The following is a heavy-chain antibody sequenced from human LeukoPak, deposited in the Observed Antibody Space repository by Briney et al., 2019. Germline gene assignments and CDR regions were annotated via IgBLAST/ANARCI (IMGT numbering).Heavy chain of an antibody. J-gene: IGHJ4*02. V-gene: IGHV1-69*13. D-gene: IGHD1-26*01. CDR2: IIPIFGTA. CDR3: ARDPPTDSGSYLSEFDY. Sequence: SVKVSCKASGYTFTSYGISWVRQAPGQGLEWMGGIIPIFGTANYAQKFQGRVTITADESTSTAYMELSSLRSEDTAVYYCARDPPTDSGSYLSEFDYWGQGTLVTVSS. CDR1: GYTFTSYG.